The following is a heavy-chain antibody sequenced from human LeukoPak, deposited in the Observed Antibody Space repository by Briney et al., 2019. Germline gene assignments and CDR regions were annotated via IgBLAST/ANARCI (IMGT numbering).Heavy chain of an antibody. J-gene: IGHJ4*02. CDR1: GFNFYSYA. D-gene: IGHD2-15*01. CDR2: ISGFGFSK. Sequence: GGSLRVSCLTSGFNFYSYAFHWVRQAPGKGPGWVAVISGFGFSKYYAGSVKGRITNSTDNSKNTMYLEMNSLTTEDTAVYHCARWDSKAPIIVALFDNWGQGTLVTVSS. V-gene: IGHV3-30-3*01. CDR3: ARWDSKAPIIVALFDN.